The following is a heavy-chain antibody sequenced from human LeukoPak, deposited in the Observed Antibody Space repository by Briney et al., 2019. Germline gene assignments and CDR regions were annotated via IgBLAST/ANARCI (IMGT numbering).Heavy chain of an antibody. CDR3: ARVDDYVWGSYRDIDY. V-gene: IGHV4-30-4*08. CDR2: IYYSGST. CDR1: GGSISSGDYY. D-gene: IGHD3-16*02. Sequence: SETLSLTCTVSGGSISSGDYYWSWIRQPPGKGLEWIGYIYYSGSTYYNPSLKSRVTISVDTSKHQFSLKLSSVTAADTAVYYCARVDDYVWGSYRDIDYWGQGTLVTVSS. J-gene: IGHJ4*02.